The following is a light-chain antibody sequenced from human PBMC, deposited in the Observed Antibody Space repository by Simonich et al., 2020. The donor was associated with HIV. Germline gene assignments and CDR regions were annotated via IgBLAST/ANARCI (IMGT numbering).Light chain of an antibody. CDR2: AAS. Sequence: DIQMTQSPSSVSASVGDGVTITCRASQGVSNWLAWYQQKPGEAPKLLIYAASTLQSGVPSRFTGSKSGTNFTLTISCLQSEDFAHYYCQQYHAYPLSFGGGTKVEIK. V-gene: IGKV1-12*01. J-gene: IGKJ4*01. CDR3: QQYHAYPLS. CDR1: QGVSNW.